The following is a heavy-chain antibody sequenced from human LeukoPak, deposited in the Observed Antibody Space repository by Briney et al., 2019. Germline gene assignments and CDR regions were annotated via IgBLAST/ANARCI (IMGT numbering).Heavy chain of an antibody. D-gene: IGHD6-19*01. Sequence: PGGSLRLSCAASGFTFSSYGMHWVRQAPGKGLEWVAVMNNDGSFKKYADSVKGRFTISRDNSKNILYLQMNSLRAEDTAVYYCARSRGSSGRYYFDYWGQGTLVTVSS. CDR1: GFTFSSYG. J-gene: IGHJ4*02. CDR2: MNNDGSFK. CDR3: ARSRGSSGRYYFDY. V-gene: IGHV3-33*01.